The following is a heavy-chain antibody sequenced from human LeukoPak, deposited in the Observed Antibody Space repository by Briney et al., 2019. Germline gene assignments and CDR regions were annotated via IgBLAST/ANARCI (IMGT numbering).Heavy chain of an antibody. V-gene: IGHV4-39*01. Sequence: PSETLSLTRTVSGGSISSNSYYWAWIRQPPGKGLELIGSIYYSGSTFYNPSLKSRVTLSVDTSKNQFSLKLSSVTAADTAVYYCARSYYDGSLPRYFDLWGRGTLVTVSS. D-gene: IGHD3-22*01. CDR2: IYYSGST. CDR1: GGSISSNSYY. J-gene: IGHJ2*01. CDR3: ARSYYDGSLPRYFDL.